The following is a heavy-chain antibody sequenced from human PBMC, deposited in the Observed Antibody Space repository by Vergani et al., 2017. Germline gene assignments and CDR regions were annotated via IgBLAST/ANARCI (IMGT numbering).Heavy chain of an antibody. D-gene: IGHD5-18*01. CDR2: INSDGSST. J-gene: IGHJ6*02. Sequence: EVQLVESGGGLVQPGGSLRLSCAASGFTFSSYWMHWVRQAPGKGLVWVSRINSDGSSTSYADSVKGRFTISRDNAKNTLYLQMNSLRAEDTAVYYCARAGDSDGRGGLYYYYGMDVWGQGTTVTVSS. CDR1: GFTFSSYW. V-gene: IGHV3-74*01. CDR3: ARAGDSDGRGGLYYYYGMDV.